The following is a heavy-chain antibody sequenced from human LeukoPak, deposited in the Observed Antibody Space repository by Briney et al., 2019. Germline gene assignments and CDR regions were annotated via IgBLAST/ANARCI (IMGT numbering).Heavy chain of an antibody. Sequence: GGSLRLSCAASGFTVSSNYMSWVRQAPGKGLEWVSVIYSGGSTYYADSVKGRFTISRDNSKNTLYLQMNSLRAEDTAVYYCAKDFIVVVTAIRYNWFDPWGQGTLVTVSS. J-gene: IGHJ5*02. CDR1: GFTVSSNY. CDR2: IYSGGST. CDR3: AKDFIVVVTAIRYNWFDP. V-gene: IGHV3-66*01. D-gene: IGHD2-21*02.